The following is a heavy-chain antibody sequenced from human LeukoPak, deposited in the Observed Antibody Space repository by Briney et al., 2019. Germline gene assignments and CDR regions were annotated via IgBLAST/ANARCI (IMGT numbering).Heavy chain of an antibody. V-gene: IGHV1-2*02. J-gene: IGHJ4*02. CDR1: GYTFTCYY. Sequence: ASVKVSCKASGYTFTCYYMHWVRQAPGQGLEGMGWINPNSGGTNYAQKFQGRVTMTRDTSISTAYMELSRLRSDDTAVYYCARGFYDFWSGDSGYYSFDCWGQGTLVTVSS. D-gene: IGHD3-3*01. CDR3: ARGFYDFWSGDSGYYSFDC. CDR2: INPNSGGT.